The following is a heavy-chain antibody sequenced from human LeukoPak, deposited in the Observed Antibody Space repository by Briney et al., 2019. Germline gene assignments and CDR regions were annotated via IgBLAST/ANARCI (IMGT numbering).Heavy chain of an antibody. Sequence: PGGSLRLSCTASGFTFRKYIMTWVRQAPGKGLEWVSSIGGGGDITFYADSVKGRFTISRDDSKNTLFLEMNNLRADDTAVYYCANWGGTETIGTIWYGPLDYWGQGTQVIVSS. CDR2: IGGGGDIT. D-gene: IGHD2-2*01. J-gene: IGHJ4*02. V-gene: IGHV3-23*01. CDR3: ANWGGTETIGTIWYGPLDY. CDR1: GFTFRKYI.